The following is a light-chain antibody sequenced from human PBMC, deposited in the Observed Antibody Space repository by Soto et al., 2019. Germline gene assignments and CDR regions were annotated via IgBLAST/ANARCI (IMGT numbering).Light chain of an antibody. J-gene: IGKJ1*01. V-gene: IGKV3-20*01. CDR3: QEYASPSRT. CDR2: GAS. CDR1: QSVSSSY. Sequence: GTLSLSPGERATLSCRASQSVSSSYLAWYQQKPGQAPRLLIYGASSRATGIPDRFSGSGSGTDFTLTISILDPEDFAVYYCQEYASPSRTSGLGTTVDIK.